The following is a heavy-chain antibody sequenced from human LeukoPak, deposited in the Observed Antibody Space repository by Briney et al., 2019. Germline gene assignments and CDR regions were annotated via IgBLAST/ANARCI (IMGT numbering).Heavy chain of an antibody. CDR3: ARESYDVLTGYLTAFDI. D-gene: IGHD3-9*01. J-gene: IGHJ3*02. V-gene: IGHV4-39*07. Sequence: SETLSLTCTVSGGSISSSSYYWGWIRPPPGKGLEWIGSIYYSGSTYYNPSLKNRVTISVGTSKNQFSLKLSSVTAADTVVYYCARESYDVLTGYLTAFDIWGQGTMVTVSS. CDR1: GGSISSSSYY. CDR2: IYYSGST.